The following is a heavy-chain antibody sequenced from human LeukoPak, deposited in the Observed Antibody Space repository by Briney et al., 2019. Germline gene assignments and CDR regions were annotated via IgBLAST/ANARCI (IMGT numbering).Heavy chain of an antibody. CDR3: ARDRGDILTGGAFDI. J-gene: IGHJ3*02. V-gene: IGHV3-7*05. CDR2: IKQDGSEK. D-gene: IGHD3-9*01. Sequence: GGSLRLSCVVSGFTFSSSWMSWVRQAPGKGLEWVANIKQDGSEKYYVDSVKGRFTISRDNAKNSLYLQMNSLRAEDTAVYYCARDRGDILTGGAFDIWGQGTMVTVSS. CDR1: GFTFSSSW.